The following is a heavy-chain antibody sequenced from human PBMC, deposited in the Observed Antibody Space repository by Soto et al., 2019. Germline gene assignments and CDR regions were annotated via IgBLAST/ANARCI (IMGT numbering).Heavy chain of an antibody. CDR2: IKQDGSEK. Sequence: EVQLVESGGGLVQPGGSLRLSCAASGFTFSSYWMSWVRQAPGKGLEWVANIKQDGSEKYYVDSVKGRFTISIDNAKNSLYLQMNSLRAEDTAVYYCARDKRDSSGWYYYYGMDVWGQGTTVTVSS. CDR3: ARDKRDSSGWYYYYGMDV. CDR1: GFTFSSYW. D-gene: IGHD6-19*01. J-gene: IGHJ6*02. V-gene: IGHV3-7*01.